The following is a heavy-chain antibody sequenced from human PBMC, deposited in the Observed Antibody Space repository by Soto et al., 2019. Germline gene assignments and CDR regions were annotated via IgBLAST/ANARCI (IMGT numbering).Heavy chain of an antibody. J-gene: IGHJ4*02. Sequence: PSETLSLTCTVSGGSISSYYWSWIRQPPGKGLEWIGYIYYSGSTNYNPSLKSRVTISVDTSKNQFSLKLSSVTAADTAVYYCASLPVMTTVTTPYYFDYWGQGTLVTVSS. CDR3: ASLPVMTTVTTPYYFDY. D-gene: IGHD4-17*01. V-gene: IGHV4-59*01. CDR2: IYYSGST. CDR1: GGSISSYY.